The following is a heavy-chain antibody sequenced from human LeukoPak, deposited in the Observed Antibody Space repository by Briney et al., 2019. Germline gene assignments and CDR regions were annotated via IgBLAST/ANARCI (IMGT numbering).Heavy chain of an antibody. J-gene: IGHJ4*02. V-gene: IGHV3-23*01. D-gene: IGHD6-19*01. CDR3: AKAGDSSGWYFDY. CDR1: GFTFANYV. CDR2: ISGSGGST. Sequence: GGSLRLSCAASGFTFANYVRKWVRRAREKGLEWISGISGSGGSTYYADSVKGRFTISRDNSRNTLYLQMNSLRAEDTAIYYCAKAGDSSGWYFDYWGQGTLVTVSS.